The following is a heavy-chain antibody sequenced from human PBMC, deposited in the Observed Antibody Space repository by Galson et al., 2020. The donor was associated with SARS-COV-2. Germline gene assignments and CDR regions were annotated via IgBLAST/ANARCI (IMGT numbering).Heavy chain of an antibody. CDR1: GGSINSGNYY. CDR3: ARKLMTHGSWFDP. J-gene: IGHJ5*02. V-gene: IGHV4-61*02. CDR2: IYTSGSP. Sequence: SETLSLTCTVSGGSINSGNYYWSWLRQPAGRRLEWIGRIYTSGSPDYNPSLKSRVSISLDTSKNQFSLKVTSVTAAATAVYYCARKLMTHGSWFDPWGQGILVTVSS. D-gene: IGHD3-10*01.